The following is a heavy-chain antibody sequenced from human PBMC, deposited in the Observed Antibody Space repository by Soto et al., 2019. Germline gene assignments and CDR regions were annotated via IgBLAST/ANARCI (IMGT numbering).Heavy chain of an antibody. CDR1: GFTFSSYG. CDR2: IWYDGSNK. V-gene: IGHV3-33*01. D-gene: IGHD6-19*01. CDR3: ARDLYSSGWYYYYYGMDV. Sequence: AGGSLRLSCAASGFTFSSYGMHWVRQAPGKGLEWVAVIWYDGSNKYYADSVKGRFTISRDNSKNTLYLQMNSLRAEDTAVYYCARDLYSSGWYYYYYGMDVWGQGTTVTVSS. J-gene: IGHJ6*02.